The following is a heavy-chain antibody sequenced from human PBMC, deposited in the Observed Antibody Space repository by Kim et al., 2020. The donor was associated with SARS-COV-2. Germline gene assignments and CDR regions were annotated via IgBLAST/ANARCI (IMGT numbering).Heavy chain of an antibody. CDR2: INHSGST. J-gene: IGHJ6*02. Sequence: SETLSLTCAVYGGSFSGYYWSWIRQPPGKGLEWIGEINHSGSTNYNPSLKSRVTISVDTSKNQFSLKLSSVTAADTAVYYCARERSYYGSGSYRQSPYYYYGMDVWGQGTTVTVSS. CDR3: ARERSYYGSGSYRQSPYYYYGMDV. D-gene: IGHD3-10*01. V-gene: IGHV4-34*01. CDR1: GGSFSGYY.